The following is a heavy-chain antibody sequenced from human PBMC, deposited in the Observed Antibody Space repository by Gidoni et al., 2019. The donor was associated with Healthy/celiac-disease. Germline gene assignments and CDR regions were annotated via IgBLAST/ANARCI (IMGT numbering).Heavy chain of an antibody. CDR1: GLTFSSYA. V-gene: IGHV3-30*18. Sequence: QVQLVESGGGVVQPGSSLRLSCSASGLTFSSYAMHWVRQAPGKGLEWVAVISYDGSNKYSADAVKGRFTISRDNSKNTLYLQMNSLKAEDTAVYYCAKDYPPYYYYYAMDVWGQGTTVTVSS. CDR3: AKDYPPYYYYYAMDV. J-gene: IGHJ6*02. CDR2: ISYDGSNK.